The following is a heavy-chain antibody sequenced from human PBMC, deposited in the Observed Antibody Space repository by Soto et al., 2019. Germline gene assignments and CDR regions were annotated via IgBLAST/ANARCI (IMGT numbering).Heavy chain of an antibody. Sequence: GGSLRLSCAASWFTFSGSAMRWVRQASGKGLEWVGRIRSKANSYATAYAASVKGRFTISRDDSKNTAYLQMNSLKTEDTAVYYCTRNPSRYDILTGYYDYYGMDVWGQGTTVTVSS. CDR3: TRNPSRYDILTGYYDYYGMDV. CDR1: WFTFSGSA. V-gene: IGHV3-73*01. J-gene: IGHJ6*02. D-gene: IGHD3-9*01. CDR2: IRSKANSYAT.